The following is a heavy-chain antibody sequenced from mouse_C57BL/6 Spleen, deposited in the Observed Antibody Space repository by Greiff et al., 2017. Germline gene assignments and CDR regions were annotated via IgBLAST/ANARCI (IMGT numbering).Heavy chain of an antibody. CDR1: GFTFSDFY. CDR3: ARDADYGSSHWYFDV. D-gene: IGHD1-1*01. J-gene: IGHJ1*03. Sequence: EVQLVESGGGLVQSGRSLRLSCATSGFTFSDFYMEWDRQAPGKGLEWIAASRNKANDYTTEYSASVKGRFIVSRDTSQSILYLQMNALRAEDTAIYYCARDADYGSSHWYFDVWGTGTTVTVSS. V-gene: IGHV7-1*01. CDR2: SRNKANDYTT.